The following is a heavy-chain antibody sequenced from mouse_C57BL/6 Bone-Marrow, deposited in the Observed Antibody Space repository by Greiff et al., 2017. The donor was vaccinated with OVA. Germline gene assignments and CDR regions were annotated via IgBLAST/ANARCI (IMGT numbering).Heavy chain of an antibody. J-gene: IGHJ4*01. V-gene: IGHV14-2*01. CDR2: IDPEDGET. CDR1: GFNFKDYY. Sequence: EVQLQQSGAELVKPGASVKLSCTASGFNFKDYYMHWVKQRTEQGLEWIGRIDPEDGETTYAPKFQGKATITADTSSTTAYLQLSSLTSEDTAVYYGAGRDDCAYYYAMGDWGQGTTVTVAS. D-gene: IGHD2-4*01. CDR3: AGRDDCAYYYAMGD.